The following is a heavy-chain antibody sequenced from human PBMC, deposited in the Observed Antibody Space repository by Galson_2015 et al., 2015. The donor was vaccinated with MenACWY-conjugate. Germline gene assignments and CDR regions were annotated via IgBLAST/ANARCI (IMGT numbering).Heavy chain of an antibody. J-gene: IGHJ3*02. CDR2: IKTSTGSP. CDR3: ARDSLVRGYGSGSYYPEI. Sequence: SMKVSCKASGYTFTSYAMNWVRQAPGQGLEWMGWIKTSTGSPTYAQGFTGRFVFSLDTSVSTAYLQISSLKAEDTAVYYCARDSLVRGYGSGSYYPEIWGQGTMVTVSS. CDR1: GYTFTSYA. V-gene: IGHV7-4-1*02. D-gene: IGHD3-10*01.